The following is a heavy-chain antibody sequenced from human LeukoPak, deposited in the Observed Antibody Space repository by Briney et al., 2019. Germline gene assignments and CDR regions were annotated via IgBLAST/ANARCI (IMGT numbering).Heavy chain of an antibody. V-gene: IGHV3-49*04. J-gene: IGHJ4*02. CDR2: IRGKDYGGTT. CDR1: GFTFGNYA. CDR3: ARVSGHYDSSGYSPSFDY. D-gene: IGHD3-22*01. Sequence: TGGSLRLSCTASGFTFGNYAMSWVRQAPGKGLEWVGFIRGKDYGGTTEYAASVKGRFTISRDDSKSIAYLQMNSLRAEDTAVYYCARVSGHYDSSGYSPSFDYWGQGTLVTVSS.